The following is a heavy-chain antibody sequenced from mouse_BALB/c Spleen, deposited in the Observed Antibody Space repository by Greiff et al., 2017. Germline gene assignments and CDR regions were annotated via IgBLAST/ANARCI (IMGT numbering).Heavy chain of an antibody. Sequence: VQLQQSGTVLARPGASVKMSCKASGYSFTSYWMHWVKQRPGQGLEWIGAIYPGNSDTSYNQKFKGKAKLTAVTSASTAYMELSSLTNEDSAVYYCTRVGVLRWYFDVWGAGTTVTVSS. CDR3: TRVGVLRWYFDV. D-gene: IGHD1-1*01. CDR2: IYPGNSDT. CDR1: GYSFTSYW. V-gene: IGHV1-5*01. J-gene: IGHJ1*01.